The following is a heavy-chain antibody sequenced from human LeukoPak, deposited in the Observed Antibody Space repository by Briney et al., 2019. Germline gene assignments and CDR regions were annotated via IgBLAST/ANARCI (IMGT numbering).Heavy chain of an antibody. CDR2: IYYSGST. V-gene: IGHV4-59*01. D-gene: IGHD6-6*01. CDR3: ARDWYSSSSNAFDI. Sequence: SEALSLTCTVSGGSISSYYWSWIRQPPGKGLEWIGYIYYSGSTNYNPSLKSRVTISVDTSKNQFSLKLSSVTAADTAVYYCARDWYSSSSNAFDIWGQGTMVTVSS. CDR1: GGSISSYY. J-gene: IGHJ3*02.